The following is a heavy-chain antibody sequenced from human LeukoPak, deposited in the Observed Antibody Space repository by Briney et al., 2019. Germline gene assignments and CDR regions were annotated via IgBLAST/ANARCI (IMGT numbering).Heavy chain of an antibody. V-gene: IGHV3-23*01. CDR3: ARDLPPGSSGWYLGY. CDR2: ISGNGRST. CDR1: GFTFNNYA. J-gene: IGHJ4*02. Sequence: GGSLRLSCEASGFTFNNYAMNWVRQAPGKGLEWVSAISGNGRSTDYANSVKGRFTISRDNSNNTLYLQMNSLRAEDTAVYYCARDLPPGSSGWYLGYWGQGTLVTVSS. D-gene: IGHD6-19*01.